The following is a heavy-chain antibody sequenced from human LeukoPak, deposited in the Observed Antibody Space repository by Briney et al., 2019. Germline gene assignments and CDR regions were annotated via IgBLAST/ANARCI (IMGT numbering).Heavy chain of an antibody. CDR1: GGSFTGYY. CDR2: VNHFESV. D-gene: IGHD3-9*01. Sequence: SETLSLTCDVSGGSFTGYYWTWIRQPPGKGLEWLGEVNHFESVNYNPSLKGRATISADPSKNQLSLKLSSVTAADTAVYYCASHYDILTGGAFDIWGQGTMVTVSS. J-gene: IGHJ3*02. CDR3: ASHYDILTGGAFDI. V-gene: IGHV4-34*01.